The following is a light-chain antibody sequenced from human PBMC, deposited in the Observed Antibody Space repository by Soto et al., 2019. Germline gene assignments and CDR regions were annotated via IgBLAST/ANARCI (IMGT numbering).Light chain of an antibody. CDR3: QQYDSPWT. Sequence: EIVLTQSPGTLSLSPGERATLSCRASQSVSNNFLAWYQQKPGQSPRLLIYDTSSRATDIPDRFSGSGSWTDFTLTISGLEPEDSAVYYCQQYDSPWTLGQGTKVEIK. CDR1: QSVSNNF. V-gene: IGKV3-20*01. CDR2: DTS. J-gene: IGKJ1*01.